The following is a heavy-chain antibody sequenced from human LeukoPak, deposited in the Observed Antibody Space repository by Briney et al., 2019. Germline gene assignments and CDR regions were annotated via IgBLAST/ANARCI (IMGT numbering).Heavy chain of an antibody. Sequence: ASVKVTCKASGYTFTGYYIHWVRQAPGQGLEWMGWIKPSSGGTNYAQNFQGRVTMTRDTSINTAYMELSRLRSDDTAVYYCARNLWFGESSDAFDMWGQGTMVTVSS. CDR3: ARNLWFGESSDAFDM. J-gene: IGHJ3*02. CDR2: IKPSSGGT. D-gene: IGHD3-10*01. CDR1: GYTFTGYY. V-gene: IGHV1-2*02.